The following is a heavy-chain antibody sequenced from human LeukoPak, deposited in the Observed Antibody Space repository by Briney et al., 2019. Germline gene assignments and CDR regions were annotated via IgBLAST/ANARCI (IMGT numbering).Heavy chain of an antibody. CDR2: IYYSGST. J-gene: IGHJ2*01. D-gene: IGHD4-23*01. CDR1: GGSISSYY. Sequence: SETLSLTCTVSGGSISSYYWSWIRQPPGKGLEWIGYIYYSGSTNYNPSLKSRVTISVDTSKNQFSLKLSSVTAADTAVYYCARGGSDGDYGGKRPPFWYFDLWGRGTLVTVSS. V-gene: IGHV4-59*01. CDR3: ARGGSDGDYGGKRPPFWYFDL.